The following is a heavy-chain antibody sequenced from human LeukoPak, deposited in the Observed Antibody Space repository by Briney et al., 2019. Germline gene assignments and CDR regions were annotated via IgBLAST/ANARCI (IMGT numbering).Heavy chain of an antibody. V-gene: IGHV4-34*01. CDR1: GGSFSGYY. D-gene: IGHD5-24*01. J-gene: IGHJ3*02. CDR2: INHSGST. Sequence: SETLPLTCAVYGGSFSGYYRSWIRQPPGKGLEWIGEINHSGSTNYNPSLKSRVTISVDTSKNQFSLKLSSVTAADTAVYYCASGGYNFQVAFDIWGQGTMVTVSS. CDR3: ASGGYNFQVAFDI.